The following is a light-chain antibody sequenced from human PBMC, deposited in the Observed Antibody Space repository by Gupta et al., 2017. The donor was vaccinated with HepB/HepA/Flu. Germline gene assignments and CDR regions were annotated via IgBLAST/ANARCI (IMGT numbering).Light chain of an antibody. CDR3: QQYKNWPLYT. CDR2: DTS. Sequence: EIVMTQSPATLSVSPGERAALPCRASQSVNSNLAWYQQKPGQAPRLLIYDTSTRATGIPARFSGSGSGTEFTLTISRLQSEDFAVYYCQQYKNWPLYTFGQGTKLNIK. V-gene: IGKV3-15*01. CDR1: QSVNSN. J-gene: IGKJ2*01.